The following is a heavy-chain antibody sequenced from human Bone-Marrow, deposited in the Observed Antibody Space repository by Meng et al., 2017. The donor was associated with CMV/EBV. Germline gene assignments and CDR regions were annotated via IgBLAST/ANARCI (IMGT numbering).Heavy chain of an antibody. CDR3: ATGVADFEY. CDR2: MNPNSGNT. V-gene: IGHV1-8*01. J-gene: IGHJ4*02. CDR1: GYTFTSYD. D-gene: IGHD6-19*01. Sequence: QAERVQAGAEVKKPRGPVKVYCKASGYTFTSYDINSVRQAAGQGLEWMGWMNPNSGNTDYAQKFQGRVTMTRNISKSTAYMDLSSLRSEDTAVYYCATGVADFEYWGQGTLVTVSS.